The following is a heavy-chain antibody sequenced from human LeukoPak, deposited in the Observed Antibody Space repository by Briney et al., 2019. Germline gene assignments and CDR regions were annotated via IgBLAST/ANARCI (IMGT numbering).Heavy chain of an antibody. CDR3: AGGTDSSGYSSFDY. CDR1: GFTFSSYS. Sequence: GGSLRLSCAASGFTFSSYSMNWVRQAPGKGLEWVSSISSSSSYIYYADSVKGRFTISRDTAKNSLYLQMNSLRAEDTAVYYGAGGTDSSGYSSFDYWGQGTLVTVSS. V-gene: IGHV3-21*01. J-gene: IGHJ4*02. D-gene: IGHD3-22*01. CDR2: ISSSSSYI.